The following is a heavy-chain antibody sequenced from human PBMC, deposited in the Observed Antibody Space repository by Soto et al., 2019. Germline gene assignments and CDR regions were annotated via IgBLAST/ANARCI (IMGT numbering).Heavy chain of an antibody. V-gene: IGHV4-59*08. CDR3: ARHHAS. CDR2: INYSGSA. Sequence: WTRIRQPQGKGLQWIGQINYSGSANYNPSLKSRVTISVDTSKNQFSLKLSSVFAADTAVYYCARHHASWGQGTLVTVSS. J-gene: IGHJ5*02.